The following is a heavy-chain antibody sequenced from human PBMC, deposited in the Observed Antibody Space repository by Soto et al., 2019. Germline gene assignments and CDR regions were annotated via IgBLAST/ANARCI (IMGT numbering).Heavy chain of an antibody. J-gene: IGHJ4*02. CDR1: GFTFSSYA. CDR2: ISCSGGST. CDR3: AKGGVVEGIVGAAFDY. V-gene: IGHV3-23*01. Sequence: GGSLRLSCAASGFTFSSYAMSWVHQAPGKGREWVSAISCSGGSTDYADTVKGRFTISRDNSKNTLYMQMNSLRAEDTAVYYCAKGGVVEGIVGAAFDYWGQGTLVTVSS. D-gene: IGHD1-26*01.